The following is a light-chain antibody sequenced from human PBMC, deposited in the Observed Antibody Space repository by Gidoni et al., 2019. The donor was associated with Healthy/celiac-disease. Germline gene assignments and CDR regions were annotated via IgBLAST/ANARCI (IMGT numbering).Light chain of an antibody. V-gene: IGLV3-9*01. Sequence: SYDLTQPLPVSVALGQTARITCGGNNIGSKNVHWYQQKPGQAPVLVIYRDSNRPSGIPERFSGSNSGNTATLTISRAQAGDEADYYCQVWDSSTANVVFGGGTKLTVL. CDR1: NIGSKN. J-gene: IGLJ2*01. CDR3: QVWDSSTANVV. CDR2: RDS.